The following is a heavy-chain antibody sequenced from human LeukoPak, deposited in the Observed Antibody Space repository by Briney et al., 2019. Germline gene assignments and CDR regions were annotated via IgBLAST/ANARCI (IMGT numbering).Heavy chain of an antibody. J-gene: IGHJ4*02. CDR1: GFTFSSYA. D-gene: IGHD2-8*01. CDR3: VKDKWIDY. CDR2: ININGGKT. V-gene: IGHV3-64D*09. Sequence: PGGSLRLSCSASGFTFSSYAMHWVRQAPGRGLQYVSSININGGKTYYADSVKGRFTISRDNSKNTLFLQMSSLRVEDTAVYYCVKDKWIDYWGQGVLVTVSS.